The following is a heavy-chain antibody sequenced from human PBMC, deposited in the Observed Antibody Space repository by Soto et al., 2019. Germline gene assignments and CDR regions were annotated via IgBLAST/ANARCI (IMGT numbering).Heavy chain of an antibody. V-gene: IGHV3-11*01. D-gene: IGHD5-12*01. CDR2: ISSSGNTI. CDR3: ARGRGYSGYEIDY. J-gene: IGHJ4*02. Sequence: PGGSLRLSCAASGFTFSDYFMSWIPQAPGKGLEWLSYISSSGNTIYSADSLKSRFTISWDNAKNSLYLQMNSLRAEDTAVYYCARGRGYSGYEIDYWGQGTLVTVSS. CDR1: GFTFSDYF.